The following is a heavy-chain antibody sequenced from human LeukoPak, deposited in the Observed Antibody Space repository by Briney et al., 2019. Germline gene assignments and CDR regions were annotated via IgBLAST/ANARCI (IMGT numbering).Heavy chain of an antibody. CDR2: IYTSGGT. D-gene: IGHD6-6*01. Sequence: SETLSLTCTVSGDSISSYYWSWIRQPPGKGLEWIGYIYTSGGTNYIPSLKGRVTISIDTSKNQFSLKLSSVTAADSAVYYCARLTRLSTSPDRYYLDYWGQGTLVTVS. V-gene: IGHV4-4*09. CDR3: ARLTRLSTSPDRYYLDY. J-gene: IGHJ4*02. CDR1: GDSISSYY.